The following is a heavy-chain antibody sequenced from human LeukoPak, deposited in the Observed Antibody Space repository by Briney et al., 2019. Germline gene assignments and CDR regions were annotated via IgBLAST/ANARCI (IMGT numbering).Heavy chain of an antibody. D-gene: IGHD3-22*01. CDR3: ARDKKVITSKVWFGP. V-gene: IGHV1-18*01. Sequence: ASVKVSCKASGYTFTSYGISWVRQAPGQGLEWMGWISAYNGNTNYAQKLQGRVTMTTDTSTSTAYMELRSLRSDDTVVYYCARDKKVITSKVWFGPWGQGTLVTVSS. J-gene: IGHJ5*02. CDR1: GYTFTSYG. CDR2: ISAYNGNT.